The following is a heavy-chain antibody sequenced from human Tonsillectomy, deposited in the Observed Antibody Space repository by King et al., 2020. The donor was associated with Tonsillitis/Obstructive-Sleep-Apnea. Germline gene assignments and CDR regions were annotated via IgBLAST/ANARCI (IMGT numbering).Heavy chain of an antibody. Sequence: VQLVESGGGLVKPGGSLRLSCAASGFTFSSFSMNWVRQAPGKGLEWVSPISSTGSYIYYADSVKGRLTISRDNARNSLYLQMDSLRPEDTAMYYCARDSDDAFDIWGQGTMVTVAS. CDR3: ARDSDDAFDI. V-gene: IGHV3-21*01. J-gene: IGHJ3*02. CDR1: GFTFSSFS. CDR2: ISSTGSYI.